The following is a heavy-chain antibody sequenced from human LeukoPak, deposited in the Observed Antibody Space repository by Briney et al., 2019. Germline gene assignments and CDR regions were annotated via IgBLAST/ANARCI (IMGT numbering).Heavy chain of an antibody. Sequence: ASVKVSCKASGYTFTGYYMHWVRQAPGQGLEWMGWINPNSGGTNYAQKFQGWVTMTRDTSISTAYMELSRLRSDDTAVYYCVRGGPIVGGGSLLGSFDYWGQGTLVTVSS. CDR1: GYTFTGYY. CDR3: VRGGPIVGGGSLLGSFDY. J-gene: IGHJ4*02. V-gene: IGHV1-2*04. D-gene: IGHD2-15*01. CDR2: INPNSGGT.